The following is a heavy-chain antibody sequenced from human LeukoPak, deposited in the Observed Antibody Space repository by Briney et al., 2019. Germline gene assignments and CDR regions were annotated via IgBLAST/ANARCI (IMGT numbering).Heavy chain of an antibody. CDR2: ISHSGSTI. D-gene: IGHD2-15*01. Sequence: GGSLRLSCAASGYMFSDYYMSWIRQAPEKGLEWLSYISHSGSTIYYADSVKGRFTISRDNSKNTLYLQMNRLKVEDTAVYYCARSIPGPHCGGGGCPPTLTPFDLWGQGTLVTVSS. V-gene: IGHV3-11*01. CDR3: ARSIPGPHCGGGGCPPTLTPFDL. J-gene: IGHJ4*02. CDR1: GYMFSDYY.